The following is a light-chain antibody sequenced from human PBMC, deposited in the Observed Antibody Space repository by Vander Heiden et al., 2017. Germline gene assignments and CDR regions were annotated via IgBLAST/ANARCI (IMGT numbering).Light chain of an antibody. CDR2: KTS. J-gene: IGKJ1*01. CDR1: QSISSW. V-gene: IGKV1-5*03. CDR3: QQYNCFL. Sequence: DIQMTKTPYTLSATVGDRVTFTCRASQSISSWLALYQQKPGKAPKLLIYKTSILESGVPSRFSGICSRTEFTLTISSLQPYDFATYYCQQYNCFLFGQGTKVEIK.